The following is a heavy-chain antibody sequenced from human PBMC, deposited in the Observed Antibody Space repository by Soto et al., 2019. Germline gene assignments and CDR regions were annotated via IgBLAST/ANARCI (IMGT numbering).Heavy chain of an antibody. CDR1: GYSFTSYW. D-gene: IGHD2-21*01. CDR3: ARRSVVSADAFDI. V-gene: IGHV5-51*01. J-gene: IGHJ3*02. Sequence: GESLKISCKGSGYSFTSYWIGWVSQMPGKGLEWMGIIYPGDSETRYSPSFQGQVTISADKSISTAYLQWSSLKASDTAMYYCARRSVVSADAFDILGQGTIVTVSS. CDR2: IYPGDSET.